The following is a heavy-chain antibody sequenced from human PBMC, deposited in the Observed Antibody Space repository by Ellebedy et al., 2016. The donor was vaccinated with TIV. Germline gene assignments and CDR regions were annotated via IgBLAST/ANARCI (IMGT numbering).Heavy chain of an antibody. J-gene: IGHJ4*02. D-gene: IGHD2-2*02. Sequence: ASVKVSCKASGYTFTSYYMHWVRQAPGQGLEWMGMINPSGGSTNYAQKFQGRVTMTGDTSTSTVYMELSSLRSEDTAVYYCARGRGYTHQGLNFDSWGQGTLVTVSS. CDR1: GYTFTSYY. CDR3: ARGRGYTHQGLNFDS. V-gene: IGHV1-46*01. CDR2: INPSGGST.